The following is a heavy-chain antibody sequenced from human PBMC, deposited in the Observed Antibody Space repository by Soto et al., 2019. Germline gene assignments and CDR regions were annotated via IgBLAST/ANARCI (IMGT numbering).Heavy chain of an antibody. CDR1: GFTFDDYA. D-gene: IGHD6-19*01. V-gene: IGHV3-9*01. J-gene: IGHJ6*01. CDR3: AKDRYSSGWYGAGLYYYYGMDV. Sequence: EVQLVESGGGLVQPGRSLRLSCAASGFTFDDYAMHWVRQAPGKGLEWVSGISWNSGSIGYADSVKGRFTISRDNAKNSLYLQMNSLRAEDTALYYCAKDRYSSGWYGAGLYYYYGMDVW. CDR2: ISWNSGSI.